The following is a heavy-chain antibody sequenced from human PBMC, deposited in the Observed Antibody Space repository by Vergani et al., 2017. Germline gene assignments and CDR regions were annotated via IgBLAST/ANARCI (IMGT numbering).Heavy chain of an antibody. CDR2: INPSGGST. J-gene: IGHJ5*02. Sequence: QVQLVQSGAEVKKPGASVKVSCKASGYTFTSYYMHWVRQAPGQGLEWMGIINPSGGSTSYAQKFQGRVTMTRDTSTSTVYMELSSLRSEDTAVYYCARGAVFGVVNRALRSGWFDPWGQGTLVTVSS. D-gene: IGHD3-3*01. CDR1: GYTFTSYY. V-gene: IGHV1-46*01. CDR3: ARGAVFGVVNRALRSGWFDP.